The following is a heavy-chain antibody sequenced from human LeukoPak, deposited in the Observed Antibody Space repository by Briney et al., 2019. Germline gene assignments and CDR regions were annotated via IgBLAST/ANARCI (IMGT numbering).Heavy chain of an antibody. D-gene: IGHD3-10*01. CDR3: ARLFLRFGEFSFDY. Sequence: PSETLSLTCTVSGGSISSSSFYWGWIRQPPGKGLEWIGNIYYRGSTYYNSSLKSRVSISVDTSKNYFSLKVSSVTAADTAVYYCARLFLRFGEFSFDYWGQGTLVTVSS. CDR1: GGSISSSSFY. J-gene: IGHJ4*02. V-gene: IGHV4-39*02. CDR2: IYYRGST.